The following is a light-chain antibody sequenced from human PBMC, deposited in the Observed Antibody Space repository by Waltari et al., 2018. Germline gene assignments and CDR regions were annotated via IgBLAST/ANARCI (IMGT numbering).Light chain of an antibody. J-gene: IGLJ1*01. Sequence: QSALTQPASVSGSPGPSITISCTGTSNDVGGYNYVSWYQQHPGKAPKLMIYDVSDRPSGVSNRFSGSKSGNTASLTISGLQAEDEAEYYCTSYATGSSYIFGGGTKVTVL. CDR2: DVS. V-gene: IGLV2-14*03. CDR1: SNDVGGYNY. CDR3: TSYATGSSYI.